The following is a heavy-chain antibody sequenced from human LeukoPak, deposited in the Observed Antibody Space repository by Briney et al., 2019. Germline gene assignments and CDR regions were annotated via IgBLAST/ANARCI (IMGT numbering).Heavy chain of an antibody. J-gene: IGHJ3*02. CDR2: IYYSGST. Sequence: PSETLSLTCTVSGGSISSYYWSWIRQPPGKGLEWIGYIYYSGSTNYNPSLESRVTISVDTSKNQFSLKLSSVTAADTAVYYCARSIRGGYKLNAFDIWGQGTMVTVSS. D-gene: IGHD5-24*01. V-gene: IGHV4-59*01. CDR1: GGSISSYY. CDR3: ARSIRGGYKLNAFDI.